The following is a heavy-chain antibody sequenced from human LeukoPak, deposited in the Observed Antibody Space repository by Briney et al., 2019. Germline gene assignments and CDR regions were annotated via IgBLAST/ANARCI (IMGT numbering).Heavy chain of an antibody. J-gene: IGHJ6*03. CDR1: GFTFSSYS. CDR3: AKTRSSGWPHYYYYMDV. V-gene: IGHV3-21*04. Sequence: GGSLRLSCAASGFTFSSYSMNWVRQAPGKGLEWVSSISSSSSYIYYADSVKGRFTISRDNSKNTLYLQMNSLRAEDTAVYYCAKTRSSGWPHYYYYMDVWGKGTTVTVSS. D-gene: IGHD6-19*01. CDR2: ISSSSSYI.